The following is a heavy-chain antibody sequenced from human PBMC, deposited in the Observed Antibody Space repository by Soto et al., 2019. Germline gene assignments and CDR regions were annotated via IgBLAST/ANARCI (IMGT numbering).Heavy chain of an antibody. CDR3: ARGNHRWLQLWYFDL. D-gene: IGHD5-12*01. Sequence: QVQLVQSGAEVKKPGSSVTVSCKASGGTFSSYTISWVRQAPGQGLEWMGGIIPIFGTANYAQKFQGRVTITASESTSTAYMGLSSLRSEDTAVYYCARGNHRWLQLWYFDLCGRGTQITVSS. V-gene: IGHV1-69*12. CDR2: IIPIFGTA. CDR1: GGTFSSYT. J-gene: IGHJ2*01.